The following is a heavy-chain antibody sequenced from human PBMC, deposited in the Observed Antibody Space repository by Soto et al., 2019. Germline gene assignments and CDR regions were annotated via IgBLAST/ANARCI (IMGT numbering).Heavy chain of an antibody. CDR1: GFMFSAYP. J-gene: IGHJ1*01. CDR3: ATPYYFNH. D-gene: IGHD3-16*01. Sequence: XGSLRLCCAASGFMFSAYPMNWVRQAPGKGLDWLSSISDDSSYIDYADSLRGRFTVSRDNARNSLYLQIDSLGVEDTAVYYCATPYYFNHWGPGTLVTVSS. V-gene: IGHV3-21*06. CDR2: ISDDSSYI.